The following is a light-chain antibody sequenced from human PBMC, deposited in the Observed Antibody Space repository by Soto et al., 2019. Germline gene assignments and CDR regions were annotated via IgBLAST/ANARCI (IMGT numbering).Light chain of an antibody. CDR2: EVS. J-gene: IGKJ2*01. CDR1: QSLVHDDGNTY. Sequence: DVVMTQSPLSLPVTLGQPTSIPCRSGQSLVHDDGNTYLNWFHQRPGQSPRRLIYEVSNRDSGVPDRFSGSGSGTDFTLKISRVEAEDVGVYYCMQATHLPHTFGQGTKLEI. V-gene: IGKV2-30*02. CDR3: MQATHLPHT.